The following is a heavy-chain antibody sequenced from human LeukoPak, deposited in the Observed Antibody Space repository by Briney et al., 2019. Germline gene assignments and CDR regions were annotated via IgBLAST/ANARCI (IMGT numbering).Heavy chain of an antibody. D-gene: IGHD3-16*01. Sequence: PGGSLRLSCTDSGFTFSSYNMNWVRQAPGKGLEWVSSISSSSSYIDYADSVKDRFTISRDNAKNSLYLQMNSLRAEDTAVYYCARGGTYFDYWGQGTLVTVSS. CDR1: GFTFSSYN. V-gene: IGHV3-21*01. CDR2: ISSSSSYI. CDR3: ARGGTYFDY. J-gene: IGHJ4*02.